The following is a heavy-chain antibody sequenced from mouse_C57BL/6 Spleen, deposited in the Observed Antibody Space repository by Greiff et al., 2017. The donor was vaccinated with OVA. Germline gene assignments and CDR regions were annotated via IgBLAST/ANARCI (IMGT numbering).Heavy chain of an antibody. CDR2: IHPNSGST. CDR3: ARRGRGHYFDY. J-gene: IGHJ2*01. CDR1: GYTFTSYW. V-gene: IGHV1-64*01. D-gene: IGHD3-3*01. Sequence: QVQLQQPGAELVKPGASVKLSCKASGYTFTSYWMHWVKQRPGQGLEWIGMIHPNSGSTNYNEKFKSKATLTVDKSSSTAYMQLSSLTSEDSAVYYCARRGRGHYFDYWGQGTTLTVSS.